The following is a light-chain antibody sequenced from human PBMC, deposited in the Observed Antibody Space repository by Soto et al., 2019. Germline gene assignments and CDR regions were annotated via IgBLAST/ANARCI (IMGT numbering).Light chain of an antibody. V-gene: IGKV3-11*01. J-gene: IGKJ2*01. CDR1: QSVSSY. Sequence: EIVLTQSPATLSLSPGERATLSCRASQSVSSYLAWYQQKPGQAPRLLIYDASNRATGIAARFSGSGSGTDFTLTISSLEPDDFAVYYCQQRSNWPGTFGQGTKLEIK. CDR3: QQRSNWPGT. CDR2: DAS.